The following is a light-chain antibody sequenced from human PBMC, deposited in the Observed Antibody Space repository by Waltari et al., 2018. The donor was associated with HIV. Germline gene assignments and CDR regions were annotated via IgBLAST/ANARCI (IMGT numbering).Light chain of an antibody. CDR1: SSDVGGSKY. V-gene: IGLV2-14*03. CDR3: SSFTSDATVL. Sequence: QSALTQPASVSGSPGQAVNISCTGTSSDVGGSKYVSWYQQHPGKVPKFLIFQINNRASGVSSRFSGSKAGNTATLTIAGLQAEDEADYYCSSFTSDATVLFGGGTKLTV. CDR2: QIN. J-gene: IGLJ2*01.